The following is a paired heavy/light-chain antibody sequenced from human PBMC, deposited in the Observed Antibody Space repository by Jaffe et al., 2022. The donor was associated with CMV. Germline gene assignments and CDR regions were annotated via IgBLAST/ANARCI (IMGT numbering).Light chain of an antibody. J-gene: IGLJ2*01. Sequence: QSALTQPASVSGSPGQSITISCTGTHSDVGTYDLVSWYQHYPDKAPKLLIYAVTERPSGVSDRFTGSKSASTASLTISGLQVEDEADYFCCSYASGGSLVFGGGTTLTVL. V-gene: IGLV2-23*02. CDR3: CSYASGGSLV. CDR1: HSDVGTYDL. CDR2: AVT.
Heavy chain of an antibody. CDR2: INPDSGIT. Sequence: QVQLVQSGAEVKKPGASVKVSCKTSGYTFTNDYIHWVRQAPGQGREWLGIINPDSGITRYGQKFQGRVTMTRDTSTTTVYMELTSLRSDDTAVYYCAREPITSVRIYYYDTWGQGTLVTVSS. V-gene: IGHV1-46*01. CDR3: AREPITSVRIYYYDT. CDR1: GYTFTNDY. J-gene: IGHJ4*02. D-gene: IGHD3-10*01.